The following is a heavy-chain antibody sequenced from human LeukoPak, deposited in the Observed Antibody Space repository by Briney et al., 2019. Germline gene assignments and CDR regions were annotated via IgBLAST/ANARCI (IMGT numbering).Heavy chain of an antibody. V-gene: IGHV4-30-4*01. J-gene: IGHJ4*02. D-gene: IGHD6-13*01. CDR1: GGSISSGDYY. Sequence: PSQTLSLTCTVSGGSISSGDYYWSWIRQPPGKGLEWIGYIYYSGSTYYNPSLKSRVTISVDTSKNQFSLKLSSVTAADTAVYYCARDDGYSSSWYGGYWGQGTLVTVSS. CDR3: ARDDGYSSSWYGGY. CDR2: IYYSGST.